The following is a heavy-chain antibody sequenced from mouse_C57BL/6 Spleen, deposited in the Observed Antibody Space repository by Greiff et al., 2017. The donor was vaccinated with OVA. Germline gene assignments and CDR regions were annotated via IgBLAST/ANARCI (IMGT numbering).Heavy chain of an antibody. V-gene: IGHV1-69*01. Sequence: VQLQQPGAELVMPGASVKLSCKASGYTFTSYWMHWVKQRPGQGLEWIGEIDPSDSYTNYNQKFKGKSTLTVDKSSSTAYMQLSSLTSEDSAVYYCARSSPAFDYWGQGTTLTVSS. CDR3: ARSSPAFDY. CDR1: GYTFTSYW. J-gene: IGHJ2*01. CDR2: IDPSDSYT. D-gene: IGHD1-1*01.